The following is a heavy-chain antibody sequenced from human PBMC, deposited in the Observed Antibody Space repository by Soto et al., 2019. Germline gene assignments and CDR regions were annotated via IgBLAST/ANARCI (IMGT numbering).Heavy chain of an antibody. V-gene: IGHV3-23*01. Sequence: GGSLRLSCAASGFTFRSYAMSWVRQAPGKGLEWVSAISGSGGSTYYTDSVKGRFTISRDNSKNTLYLQMNSLRAEDTAVYYCAKDPRGAAAGYFDYWGQGTLVTVSS. J-gene: IGHJ4*02. CDR3: AKDPRGAAAGYFDY. D-gene: IGHD6-13*01. CDR2: ISGSGGST. CDR1: GFTFRSYA.